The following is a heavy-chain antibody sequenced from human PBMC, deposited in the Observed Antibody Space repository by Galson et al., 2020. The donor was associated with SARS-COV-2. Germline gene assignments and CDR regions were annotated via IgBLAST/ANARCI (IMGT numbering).Heavy chain of an antibody. CDR2: ISGYNGDT. CDR3: ARDIYDSSGYQMGY. CDR1: GSIFNTYG. J-gene: IGHJ4*02. V-gene: IGHV1-18*01. Sequence: ASVKVSCKASGSIFNTYGISWVRQAPGQGLEWMGWISGYNGDTILAQKLQGRVTMTTDTSTSTVYMELRSLISDDTAVYYCARDIYDSSGYQMGYWGQGTLVTVSS. D-gene: IGHD3-22*01.